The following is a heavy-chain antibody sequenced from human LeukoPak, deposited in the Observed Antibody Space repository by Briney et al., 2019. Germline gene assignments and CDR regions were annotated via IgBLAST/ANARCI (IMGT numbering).Heavy chain of an antibody. Sequence: ASVKVSCKASGYTFTSYGISWVRQAPGQGLEWMGWISAYNGNTNYAQKLQGRVTMATDPSTSTAYMELRSLRSDDTAVYYCAREGYGDNVGNWFDPWGQGTLVTVSS. V-gene: IGHV1-18*01. CDR2: ISAYNGNT. D-gene: IGHD4-17*01. CDR1: GYTFTSYG. CDR3: AREGYGDNVGNWFDP. J-gene: IGHJ5*02.